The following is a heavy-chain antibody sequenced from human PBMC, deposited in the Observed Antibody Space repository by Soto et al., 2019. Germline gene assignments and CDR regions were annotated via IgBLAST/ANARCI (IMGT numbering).Heavy chain of an antibody. CDR3: ARGRYCLNGRCFPNWFDS. CDR2: IYKSATT. Sequence: SETLSLTCSVSVDSISTVDYFLAWIRQPPGQALEYIGYIYKSATTYYNPSFESRVAISLDTSKSQFSLTVTSVTAADTAVYFCARGRYCLNGRCFPNWFDSWGQGNLVTVSS. D-gene: IGHD2-15*01. V-gene: IGHV4-30-4*01. CDR1: VDSISTVDYF. J-gene: IGHJ5*01.